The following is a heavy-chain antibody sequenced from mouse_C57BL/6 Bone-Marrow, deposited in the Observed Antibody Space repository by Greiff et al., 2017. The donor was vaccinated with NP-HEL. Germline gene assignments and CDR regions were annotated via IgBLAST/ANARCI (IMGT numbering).Heavy chain of an antibody. CDR3: ARESSNYAWFAY. V-gene: IGHV5-12*01. D-gene: IGHD2-5*01. Sequence: EVKVVESGGGLVQPGGSLKLSCAASGFTFSDYYMYWVRQTPEKRLEWVAYISNGGGSTYYPDTVKGRFTISRDNAKNTLYLQMSRLKSEDTAMYYCARESSNYAWFAYWGQGTLVTVSA. CDR1: GFTFSDYY. CDR2: ISNGGGST. J-gene: IGHJ3*01.